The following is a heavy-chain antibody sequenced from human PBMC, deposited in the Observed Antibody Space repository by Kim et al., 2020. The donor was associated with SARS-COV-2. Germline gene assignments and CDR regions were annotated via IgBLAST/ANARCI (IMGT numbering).Heavy chain of an antibody. CDR3: AGDTTAMVYFDY. Sequence: GGSLRLSCAASGFTFSRYAMHWVRQAPGKGLEWVAVISYDGSNKYYADSVKGRFTISRDNSKNTLYLQMNSLRAEDTAVYYCAGDTTAMVYFDYWGQGTL. CDR2: ISYDGSNK. CDR1: GFTFSRYA. V-gene: IGHV3-30-3*01. J-gene: IGHJ4*02. D-gene: IGHD5-18*01.